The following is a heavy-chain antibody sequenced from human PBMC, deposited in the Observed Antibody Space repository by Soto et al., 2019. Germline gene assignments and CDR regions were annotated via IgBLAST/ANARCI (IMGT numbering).Heavy chain of an antibody. CDR2: IVWNSGSI. CDR1: GFTLADYA. V-gene: IGHV3-9*01. CDR3: AKSTQQWNYNLDS. Sequence: GGSLKLSCAASGFTLADYAMHWVRQAPGKGLEWVSGIVWNSGSIGYADSVKGRFTIARDNAKNSLYLEMNSLRAEDTALYYCAKSTQQWNYNLDSWGQGTLVTVSS. D-gene: IGHD1-7*01. J-gene: IGHJ4*02.